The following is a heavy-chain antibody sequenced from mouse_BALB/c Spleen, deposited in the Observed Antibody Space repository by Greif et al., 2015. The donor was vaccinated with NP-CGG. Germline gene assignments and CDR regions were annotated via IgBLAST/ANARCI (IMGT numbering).Heavy chain of an antibody. CDR2: ILPGSGST. CDR3: ARTGGNYEAWFAY. D-gene: IGHD2-1*01. V-gene: IGHV1-9*01. Sequence: VQLQQSGAELMKPGASVKISCKATGYTFSSYWIEWVKQRPGHGLEWIGEILPGSGSTNYNEKFKGKATFTADTSSNTAYMQLSSLTSEDSAVYYCARTGGNYEAWFAYWGQGTLVTVSA. CDR1: GYTFSSYW. J-gene: IGHJ3*01.